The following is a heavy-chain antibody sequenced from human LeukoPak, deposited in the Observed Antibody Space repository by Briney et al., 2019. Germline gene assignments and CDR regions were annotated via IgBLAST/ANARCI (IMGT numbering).Heavy chain of an antibody. Sequence: PSETLSLTCTVSGGSISSSSYYWGWIRQPPGKGLEWIGSIYYSGSTYYNPSLKSRVTISVDTSKNQFSLKLSSVTAADTAVYYCARHLSSGWYLMGYFDYWGQGTLVTVSS. J-gene: IGHJ4*02. CDR2: IYYSGST. D-gene: IGHD6-19*01. V-gene: IGHV4-39*01. CDR1: GGSISSSSYY. CDR3: ARHLSSGWYLMGYFDY.